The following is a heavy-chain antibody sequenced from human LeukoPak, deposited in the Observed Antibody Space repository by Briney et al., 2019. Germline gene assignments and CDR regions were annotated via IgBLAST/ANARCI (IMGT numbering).Heavy chain of an antibody. CDR3: ARHGSGSYYPFSLDY. D-gene: IGHD3-10*01. V-gene: IGHV3-53*01. CDR2: IYSGGST. J-gene: IGHJ4*02. CDR1: GFTVSSNY. Sequence: GGSLRLSCAASGFTVSSNYMSWVRQAPGKGLGWVSVIYSGGSTYYADSVKGRFTISRDNSKNTLYLQMNSLRAEDTAVYYCARHGSGSYYPFSLDYWGQGTLVTVSS.